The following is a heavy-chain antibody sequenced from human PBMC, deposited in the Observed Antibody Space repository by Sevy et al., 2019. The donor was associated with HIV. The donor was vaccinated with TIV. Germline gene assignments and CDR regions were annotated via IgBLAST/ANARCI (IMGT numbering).Heavy chain of an antibody. V-gene: IGHV3-30*18. J-gene: IGHJ5*02. CDR2: ISYDASNT. CDR3: AKSALAVAATYLYDH. Sequence: GGSLRLSCEASGFSFSTYGMHWVRQAPGKGLEWVAVISYDASNTYYTDSVKGRVTISRNNSKNTLYLPMESLRAEETAVYYCAKSALAVAATYLYDHWGQGTLVTVSS. CDR1: GFSFSTYG. D-gene: IGHD6-19*01.